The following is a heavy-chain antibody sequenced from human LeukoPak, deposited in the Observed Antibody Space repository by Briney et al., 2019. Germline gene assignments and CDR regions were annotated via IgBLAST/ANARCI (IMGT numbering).Heavy chain of an antibody. CDR3: AGSASIVVAGNWFDP. CDR2: IIPMFGIA. D-gene: IGHD6-19*01. Sequence: ASVKVSCKASGGTFSSYAISWVRQAPGQGLEWMGRIIPMFGIANYAQKFQGRVTITADKSTSTAYMELSSLRSEDTAVYYCAGSASIVVAGNWFDPWGQGTLVTVSS. V-gene: IGHV1-69*04. CDR1: GGTFSSYA. J-gene: IGHJ5*02.